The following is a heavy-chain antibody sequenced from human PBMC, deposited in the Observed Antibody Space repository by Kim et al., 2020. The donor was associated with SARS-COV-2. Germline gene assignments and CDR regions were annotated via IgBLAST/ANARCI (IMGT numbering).Heavy chain of an antibody. CDR3: ARVWVRGVITPWWFDP. D-gene: IGHD3-10*01. J-gene: IGHJ5*02. CDR1: GGSFSGYY. V-gene: IGHV4-34*01. Sequence: SETLSLTCAVYGGSFSGYYWSWIRQPPGKGLEWIGEINHSGSTNYNPSLKSRVTISVDTSKNQFSLKLSSVTAADTAVYYCARVWVRGVITPWWFDPWGQGTLVTVSS. CDR2: INHSGST.